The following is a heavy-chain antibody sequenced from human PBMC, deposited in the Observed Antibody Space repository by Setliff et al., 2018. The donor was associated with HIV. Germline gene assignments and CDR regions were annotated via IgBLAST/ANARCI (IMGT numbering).Heavy chain of an antibody. Sequence: GGSLRLSCAASGFTFSNYWMTWVRQAPGKGLEWVANINQDGSEQNFVDSVTGRFTISRDNAKNSLYVQMNSLRVDDTAVYYCVRGKNWLDPWGQGTRVTVSS. CDR1: GFTFSNYW. V-gene: IGHV3-7*03. CDR3: VRGKNWLDP. J-gene: IGHJ5*02. CDR2: INQDGSEQ.